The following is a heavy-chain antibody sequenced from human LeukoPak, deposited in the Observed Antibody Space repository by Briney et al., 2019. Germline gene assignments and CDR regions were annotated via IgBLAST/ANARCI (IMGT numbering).Heavy chain of an antibody. V-gene: IGHV4-39*02. CDR3: ARRFAHRSRWFDP. Sequence: PSETLSLTCTVSGDSISADNHYWGWIRQPPGKGLVWIGNIYYSRSTHYNPSLKSRVIISIDTSNNLFSLRLSSVTAADTAVYYCARRFAHRSRWFDPWGQGTLVTVSS. CDR2: IYYSRST. D-gene: IGHD1-26*01. J-gene: IGHJ5*02. CDR1: GDSISADNHY.